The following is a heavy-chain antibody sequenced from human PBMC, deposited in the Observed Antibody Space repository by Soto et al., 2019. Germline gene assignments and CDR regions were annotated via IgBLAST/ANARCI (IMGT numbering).Heavy chain of an antibody. CDR3: AKGGDYWSGFSPD. J-gene: IGHJ4*02. D-gene: IGHD3-3*01. V-gene: IGHV3-23*01. CDR1: GLTFSDYV. CDR2: ISASGGSS. Sequence: PVGSLRLCCAASGLTFSDYVMSWVRQAPGKGLEWVSGISASGGSSYDVDSVRGRFTISRDNSKNTLFLQMNSLTDEDTAVYYCAKGGDYWSGFSPDWGQGTLVTVSS.